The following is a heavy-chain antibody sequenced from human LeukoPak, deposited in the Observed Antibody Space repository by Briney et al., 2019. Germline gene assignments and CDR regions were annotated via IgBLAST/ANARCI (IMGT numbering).Heavy chain of an antibody. Sequence: PSETLSLTCTVSGDSFRSYYWSWIRQPPGKGLEWIGYIYYSGSTNYNPSLKSRVTISVDTSKNQFSLQLNSVTPEDAAAYYCAREGRYSSSSWCFDLWGRGTLVTVSS. V-gene: IGHV4-59*12. D-gene: IGHD6-6*01. CDR3: AREGRYSSSSWCFDL. J-gene: IGHJ2*01. CDR2: IYYSGST. CDR1: GDSFRSYY.